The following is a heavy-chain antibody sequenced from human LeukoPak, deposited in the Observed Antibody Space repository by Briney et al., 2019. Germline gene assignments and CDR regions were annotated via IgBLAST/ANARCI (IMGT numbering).Heavy chain of an antibody. CDR1: GGSISSGGYS. D-gene: IGHD6-6*01. Sequence: PSETLSLTCAVSGGSISSGGYSWSWIRQPPGKGLEWIGYIYHSGSTYYNPSLKSRVTISVDRPKNQFSLKLSSVTAADTAVYYCASGFDSSSSDLDYWGQGTLVTVSS. J-gene: IGHJ4*02. CDR3: ASGFDSSSSDLDY. CDR2: IYHSGST. V-gene: IGHV4-30-2*01.